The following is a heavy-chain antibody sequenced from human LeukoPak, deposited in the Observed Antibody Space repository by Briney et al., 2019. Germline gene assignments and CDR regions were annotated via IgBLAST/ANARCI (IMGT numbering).Heavy chain of an antibody. D-gene: IGHD1-7*01. CDR1: GFTFSSYA. V-gene: IGHV3-23*01. Sequence: GGSLRLSCTASGFTFSSYAMSWVRQAPGKGLEWVSAISGSGGSTYYADSVKGRFTISRDNSKNTLYLQMNSLGAEDTAVYYCAKRRGLELLYYYYMDVWGKGTTVTVSS. CDR2: ISGSGGST. CDR3: AKRRGLELLYYYYMDV. J-gene: IGHJ6*03.